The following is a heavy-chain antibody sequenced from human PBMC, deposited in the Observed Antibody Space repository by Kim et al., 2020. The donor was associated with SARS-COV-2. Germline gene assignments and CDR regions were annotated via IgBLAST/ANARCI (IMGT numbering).Heavy chain of an antibody. D-gene: IGHD3-9*01. V-gene: IGHV1-8*01. J-gene: IGHJ3*02. CDR2: MNPNSGNT. CDR1: GYTFTSYD. CDR3: ARGHIPFELRYFDWSNGGEDAFDI. Sequence: ASVKVSCKASGYTFTSYDINWVRQATGQGLEWMGWMNPNSGNTGYAQKFQGRVTMTRNTSISTAYMELSSLRSEDTAVYYCARGHIPFELRYFDWSNGGEDAFDIWGQGTMVTVSS.